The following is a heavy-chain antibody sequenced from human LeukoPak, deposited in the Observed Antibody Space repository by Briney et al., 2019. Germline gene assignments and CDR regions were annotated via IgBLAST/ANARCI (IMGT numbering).Heavy chain of an antibody. CDR3: ERAGKTVLRFLEWLEFDY. D-gene: IGHD3-3*01. J-gene: IGHJ4*02. Sequence: ASVKVSFKASGYTFTSYGISWVRQAPGQGLEWMGWISAYNGKTNYAQKLQGRVPMTPDTSTSTAYMELRSLRSDDTDVYYCERAGKTVLRFLEWLEFDYWGQGTLVTVSS. V-gene: IGHV1-18*01. CDR1: GYTFTSYG. CDR2: ISAYNGKT.